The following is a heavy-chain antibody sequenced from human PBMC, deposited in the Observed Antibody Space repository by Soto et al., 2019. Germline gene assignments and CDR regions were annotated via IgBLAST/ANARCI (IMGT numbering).Heavy chain of an antibody. Sequence: QVQLVQSGDEVRKPGSSVKVSCKASGYIFVNYGIAWVRQAPGQGLEWMGWISPYSGNTHYASKVQGRLTMTTGTSTSTAYMDLGSPTPADTAVYYCAMVATYVTPTPQDVWGQGTTVTVSS. CDR2: ISPYSGNT. J-gene: IGHJ6*02. V-gene: IGHV1-18*01. CDR3: AMVATYVTPTPQDV. D-gene: IGHD5-12*01. CDR1: GYIFVNYG.